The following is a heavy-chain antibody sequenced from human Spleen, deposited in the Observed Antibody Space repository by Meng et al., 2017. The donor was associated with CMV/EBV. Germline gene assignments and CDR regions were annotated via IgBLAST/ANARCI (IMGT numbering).Heavy chain of an antibody. D-gene: IGHD3-3*01. CDR1: GYPFTSYD. CDR3: ARGGGTVRFLEWLNY. Sequence: SGYPFTSYDITWVRPATGQRLEWMGWMNPNSGNTGDARKFQGRITMTRDTSTSTAYMELSSLTSEDTAVYFCARGGGTVRFLEWLNYWGQGTLVTVSS. V-gene: IGHV1-8*01. J-gene: IGHJ4*02. CDR2: MNPNSGNT.